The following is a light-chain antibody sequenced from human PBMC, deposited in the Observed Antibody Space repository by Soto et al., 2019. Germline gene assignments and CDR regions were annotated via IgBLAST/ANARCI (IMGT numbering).Light chain of an antibody. CDR3: QQYNNWPPEYT. V-gene: IGKV3D-15*01. Sequence: EIVMTQSPATLSVSPGERATLSCRASQSVSTRLAWYQQKPGQAPRLLIYGASTRATGIPARFSGSGSGTDFTLTISSLQSEDFAVYHCQQYNNWPPEYTFGQGTKLEIK. CDR1: QSVSTR. CDR2: GAS. J-gene: IGKJ2*01.